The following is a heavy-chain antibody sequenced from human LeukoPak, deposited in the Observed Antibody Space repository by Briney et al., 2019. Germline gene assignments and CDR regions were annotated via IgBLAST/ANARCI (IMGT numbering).Heavy chain of an antibody. J-gene: IGHJ4*02. CDR2: ISVSGGTT. V-gene: IGHV3-23*01. D-gene: IGHD7-27*01. CDR3: AILKSGY. CDR1: GFTFSNCV. Sequence: PGGSLRLSCAASGFTFSNCVMTWVRQAPGKGLDWVSGISVSGGTTYYADSVKGRFTISRDNSKDTLYLQMNSLRVDDTAIYYCAILKSGYWGQGTLVTVSS.